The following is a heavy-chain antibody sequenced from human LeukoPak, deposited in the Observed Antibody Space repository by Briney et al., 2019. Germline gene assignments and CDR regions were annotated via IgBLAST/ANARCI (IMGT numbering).Heavy chain of an antibody. J-gene: IGHJ4*02. V-gene: IGHV4-39*07. Sequence: SETLPLTCTVSGGSISNSSYYWAWIRQPPGKGLEWIGTIYYGGRTYYNPSLKSRVTISVDTSKNRFSLRLTSVTAADTAVYYCAKTDGLIILIDSWGQGTLVTVSS. CDR2: IYYGGRT. CDR3: AKTDGLIILIDS. D-gene: IGHD3-16*01. CDR1: GGSISNSSYY.